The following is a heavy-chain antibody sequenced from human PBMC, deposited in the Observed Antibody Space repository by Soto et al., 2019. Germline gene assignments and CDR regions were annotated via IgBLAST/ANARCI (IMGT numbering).Heavy chain of an antibody. Sequence: ASAKASCKVSGFTVTELSIHWVRQTPGKGLEWMGGFDPEDGEKVYAQKFQDRVTMTEDTSTNTAYMELSSLRSDDTAVYYCAKGNDWFDPWGQGTLVTVSS. CDR1: GFTVTELS. CDR2: FDPEDGEK. J-gene: IGHJ5*02. CDR3: AKGNDWFDP. V-gene: IGHV1-24*01.